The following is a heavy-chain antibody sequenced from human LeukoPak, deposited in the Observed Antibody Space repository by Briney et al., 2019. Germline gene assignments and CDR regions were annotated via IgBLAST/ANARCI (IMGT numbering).Heavy chain of an antibody. V-gene: IGHV3-21*01. CDR2: ISSSSSYI. D-gene: IGHD2-15*01. Sequence: GGSLRLSCAASGFTFSSYEMNWVRQAPGKGLEWVSSISSSSSYIYYADSVKGRFTISRDNAKNSLYLQMNSLRAEDTAVYYCARGYCSDDICPVFPSWGHGTLVTVSS. CDR1: GFTFSSYE. J-gene: IGHJ5*01. CDR3: ARGYCSDDICPVFPS.